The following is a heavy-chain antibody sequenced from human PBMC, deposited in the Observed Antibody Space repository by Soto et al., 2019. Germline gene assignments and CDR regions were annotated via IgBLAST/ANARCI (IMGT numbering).Heavy chain of an antibody. V-gene: IGHV1-69*01. D-gene: IGHD2-2*01. CDR1: GGTFSSYA. CDR3: ELGYCISTSCLETFDY. CDR2: IIPIFGTA. Sequence: ASVKVSFKASGGTFSSYAISWVLQAPGQGLEWMGGIIPIFGTANYAQKFQGRVTITADESTSTAYMELSSLRSEDTAVYYCELGYCISTSCLETFDYWGQGTLVTV. J-gene: IGHJ4*02.